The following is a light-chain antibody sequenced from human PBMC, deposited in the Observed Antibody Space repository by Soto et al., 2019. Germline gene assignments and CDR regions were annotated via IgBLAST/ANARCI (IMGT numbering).Light chain of an antibody. Sequence: QTGLTKPASVSGSPGQSSTISCTGTSSDVGGYNYVSWYQQHPGKAPKLMIYDVSKRPSGVPDRFSGSKSGNTASLTISGLQAEDEADYYCCSYAGRYTYVFGTGTKVTVL. CDR1: SSDVGGYNY. J-gene: IGLJ1*01. CDR2: DVS. CDR3: CSYAGRYTYV. V-gene: IGLV2-11*01.